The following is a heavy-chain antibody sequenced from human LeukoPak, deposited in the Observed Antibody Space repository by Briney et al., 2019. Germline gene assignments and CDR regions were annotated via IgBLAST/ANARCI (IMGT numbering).Heavy chain of an antibody. CDR3: ARGGMGYFDY. D-gene: IGHD3-10*01. V-gene: IGHV4-34*01. CDR1: GGSFSGYY. Sequence: PSETLSLTCAVYGGSFSGYYWSWIRQPPGKGLEWIGEINHSGSTNYNPSLKSRVTISVDTSKNQFSLKLSSVTAADTAVYYCARGGMGYFDYWGQGTLVTVSS. J-gene: IGHJ4*02. CDR2: INHSGST.